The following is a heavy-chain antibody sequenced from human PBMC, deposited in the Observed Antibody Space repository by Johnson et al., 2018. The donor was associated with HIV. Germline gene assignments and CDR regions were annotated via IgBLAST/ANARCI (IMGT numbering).Heavy chain of an antibody. CDR1: GFTFSSYA. Sequence: QVQLVESGGGVVRPGGSLRLSCAASGFTFSSYAMHWVRQAPGKGLEWVAVISYDGSNKYYADSVKGRFTISRDNSKNTLYLQMNSLRAEDTAVYYCASVGRGPMGVAFDIWGQGTMVAVSS. V-gene: IGHV3-30-3*01. CDR3: ASVGRGPMGVAFDI. D-gene: IGHD3-16*01. CDR2: ISYDGSNK. J-gene: IGHJ3*02.